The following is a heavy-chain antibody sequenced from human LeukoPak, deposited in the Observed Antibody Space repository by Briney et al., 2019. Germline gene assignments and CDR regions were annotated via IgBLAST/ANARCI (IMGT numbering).Heavy chain of an antibody. CDR3: ARDLEAARPAY. Sequence: LEWVSSISDSGHSTYYAASVKGRFAISRDNSRNTLYLQMSSLSADDTALYYCARDLEAARPAYLGQGTLVTVSS. J-gene: IGHJ4*02. V-gene: IGHV3-23*01. CDR2: ISDSGHST. D-gene: IGHD6-6*01.